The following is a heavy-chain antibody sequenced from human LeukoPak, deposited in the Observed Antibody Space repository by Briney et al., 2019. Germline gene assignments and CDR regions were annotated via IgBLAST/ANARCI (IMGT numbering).Heavy chain of an antibody. CDR2: IYYSGST. V-gene: IGHV4-59*01. J-gene: IGHJ6*03. CDR1: GGSISSYY. D-gene: IGHD4/OR15-4a*01. Sequence: SGTLSLTCTVSGGSISSYYWSWIRQPPGKGLEWIGNIYYSGSTNYNPSLESRVTISVDTSKNQFSLKLRSVTGADTAVYYCARVALTRNDYYYYYYMDVWGKGTTVTVSS. CDR3: ARVALTRNDYYYYYYMDV.